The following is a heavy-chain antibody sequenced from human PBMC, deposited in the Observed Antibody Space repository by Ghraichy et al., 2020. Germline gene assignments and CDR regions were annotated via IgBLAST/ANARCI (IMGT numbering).Heavy chain of an antibody. CDR3: ASSLYSSSWYYYYYGMDV. CDR1: GFTVSSNY. J-gene: IGHJ6*02. V-gene: IGHV3-66*01. D-gene: IGHD6-13*01. Sequence: GGSLRLSCAASGFTVSSNYMSWVRQAPGKGLEWVSVIYSGGSTYYADSVKGRFTISRDNSKNTLYLQMNSLRAEDTAVYYCASSLYSSSWYYYYYGMDVWGQGTTVTVSS. CDR2: IYSGGST.